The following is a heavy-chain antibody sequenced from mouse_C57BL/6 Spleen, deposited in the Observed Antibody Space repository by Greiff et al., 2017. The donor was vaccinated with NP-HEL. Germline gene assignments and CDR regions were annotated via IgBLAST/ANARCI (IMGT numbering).Heavy chain of an antibody. V-gene: IGHV1-52*01. CDR2: IDPSDSET. J-gene: IGHJ1*03. Sequence: QVHVKQPGAELVRPGSSVKLSCKASGYTFTSYWMHWVKQRPIQGLEWIGNIDPSDSETHYNQKFKDKATLTVDKSSSTAYMQLSSLTSEDSAVYYCARGGGSSPYWYFDVWGTGTTVTVSS. CDR1: GYTFTSYW. CDR3: ARGGGSSPYWYFDV. D-gene: IGHD1-1*01.